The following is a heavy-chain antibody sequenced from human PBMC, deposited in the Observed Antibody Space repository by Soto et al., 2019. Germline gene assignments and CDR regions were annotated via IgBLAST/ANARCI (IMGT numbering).Heavy chain of an antibody. CDR1: GGTFSSYT. CDR2: IIPVLGIA. CDR3: ASAYYDSSGYYDY. D-gene: IGHD3-22*01. V-gene: IGHV1-69*02. J-gene: IGHJ4*02. Sequence: QVQLVQSGAEVKKPGSSVKVSCKASGGTFSSYTISWVRQAPGQGLEWMGRIIPVLGIANYAQKFQGRVTITADKSTSTAYMELSSLRSEDTAVYYCASAYYDSSGYYDYWGQGTLVTVSS.